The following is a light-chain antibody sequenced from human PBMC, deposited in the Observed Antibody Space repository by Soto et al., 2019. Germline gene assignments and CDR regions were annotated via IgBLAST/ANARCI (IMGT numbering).Light chain of an antibody. J-gene: IGLJ1*01. CDR3: CSYAGSSTFPV. CDR1: SSNVGSYNL. Sequence: SALTQPASVSGSPGQSITISCTGTSSNVGSYNLVSWYQQHPGKAPKLMIYDGSKRPSGVFIRFSGSKSCNTASLTISGLQAEDEADYYCCSYAGSSTFPVFGTGTKVTVL. V-gene: IGLV2-23*03. CDR2: DGS.